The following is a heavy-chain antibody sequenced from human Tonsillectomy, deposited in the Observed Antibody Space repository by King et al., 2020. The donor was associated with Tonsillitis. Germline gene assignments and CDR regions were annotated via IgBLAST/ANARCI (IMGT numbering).Heavy chain of an antibody. V-gene: IGHV4-39*01. CDR2: IYYSGST. CDR3: ARPIAAAGSGMGYYYYYMDV. CDR1: GGSINSSSYY. Sequence: QLQESGPGLVKPSETLSLTCTVSGGSINSSSYYWGWIRQPPGKGLEWIGGIYYSGSTYYNPSLKSRVTISVDTSKNQFSLKLSSVTAADTAVYYCARPIAAAGSGMGYYYYYMDVWGKGTTVTVSS. D-gene: IGHD6-13*01. J-gene: IGHJ6*03.